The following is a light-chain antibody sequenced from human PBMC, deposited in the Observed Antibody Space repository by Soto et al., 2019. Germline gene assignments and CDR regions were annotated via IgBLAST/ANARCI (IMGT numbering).Light chain of an antibody. V-gene: IGKV3-11*01. CDR3: HQRSNWPIT. J-gene: IGKJ4*01. Sequence: ELVLTQSPGTLSLSPGGSATLSCRASQSVSRYLAWYQQKPGQALRLLIYDASKRATGIPARFSGSGSGTDFTLTISSLEPEDFAIYYCHQRSNWPITFGGGTRLEIK. CDR2: DAS. CDR1: QSVSRY.